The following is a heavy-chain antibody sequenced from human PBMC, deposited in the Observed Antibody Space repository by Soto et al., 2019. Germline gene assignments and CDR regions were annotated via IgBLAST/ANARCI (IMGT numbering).Heavy chain of an antibody. J-gene: IGHJ4*02. Sequence: QVQLQQWGAGLLKPSETLSLTCAVYGGSFSGYYWSWIRQPPGKGLEWIGEINHSGSTNYNPSLKSRVTISVDTANHQFSLKLSSVTAADTAVYYCARSTKRRRIVATIKHYFDYWGQGTLVTVSS. D-gene: IGHD5-12*01. CDR2: INHSGST. CDR1: GGSFSGYY. CDR3: ARSTKRRRIVATIKHYFDY. V-gene: IGHV4-34*01.